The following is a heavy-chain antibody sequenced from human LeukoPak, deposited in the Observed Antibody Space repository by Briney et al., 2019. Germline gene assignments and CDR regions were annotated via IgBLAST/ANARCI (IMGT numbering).Heavy chain of an antibody. CDR3: ARGGGIAATNWFDP. D-gene: IGHD6-13*01. CDR2: INPNSGGT. J-gene: IGHJ5*02. CDR1: VYTFTGYY. Sequence: ASVKVSCKASVYTFTGYYMHWVRQAPGQGLEWMGWINPNSGGTNYAQKFQGRVTMTRDTSISTAYMELSRLRSDDTAVYYCARGGGIAATNWFDPWGQGTLVTVSS. V-gene: IGHV1-2*02.